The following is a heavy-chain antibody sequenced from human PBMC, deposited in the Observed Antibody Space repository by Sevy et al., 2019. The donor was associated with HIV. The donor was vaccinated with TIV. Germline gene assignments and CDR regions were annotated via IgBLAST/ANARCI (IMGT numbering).Heavy chain of an antibody. CDR3: AKDRRYYDSGGYYAFDS. J-gene: IGHJ4*02. CDR1: GFTFSSYA. D-gene: IGHD3-22*01. CDR2: IRGSGGST. Sequence: GGSLRLSCAASGFTFSSYAMSWVRQAPGKGLEWVSAIRGSGGSTYYADSVKGRFTISRDNSKNTLYLQMNSLRAEDTAVYYCAKDRRYYDSGGYYAFDSWGQGTLVTVSS. V-gene: IGHV3-23*01.